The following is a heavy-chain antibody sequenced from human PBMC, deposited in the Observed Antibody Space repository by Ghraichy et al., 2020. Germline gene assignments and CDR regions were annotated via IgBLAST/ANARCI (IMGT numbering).Heavy chain of an antibody. CDR2: ITWDSKSI. CDR1: GFAFKDEA. J-gene: IGHJ6*03. Sequence: GGSLRLSCIASGFAFKDEAMHWVRQAPGKGLEWVSTITWDSKSIGYADSVKGRFTISRDNAKQSLYLQMNGVRAEDTALYYCAKGDSQGGYYYYYFFMDIWGKGTTVTVSS. V-gene: IGHV3-9*01. D-gene: IGHD3-16*01. CDR3: AKGDSQGGYYYYYFFMDI.